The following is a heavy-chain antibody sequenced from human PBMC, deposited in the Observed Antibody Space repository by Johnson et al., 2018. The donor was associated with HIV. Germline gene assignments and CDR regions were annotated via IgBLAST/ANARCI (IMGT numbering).Heavy chain of an antibody. Sequence: VQLVESGGGLVQPGGSLRLSCAASGFTVSSNYMSWVRQAPGKGLEWVSVIYSGGSTFYADSVKGRFTISRDNSGNTLYLQMDSLRAEDTAVYYCARSHGSSGRGAFDIWGQGTMVTVSS. D-gene: IGHD6-19*01. CDR3: ARSHGSSGRGAFDI. V-gene: IGHV3-66*01. CDR2: IYSGGST. CDR1: GFTVSSNY. J-gene: IGHJ3*02.